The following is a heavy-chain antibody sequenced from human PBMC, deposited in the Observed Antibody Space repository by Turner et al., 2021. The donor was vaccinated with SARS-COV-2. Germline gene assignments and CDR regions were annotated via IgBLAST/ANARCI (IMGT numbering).Heavy chain of an antibody. CDR2: ISSSSNYI. V-gene: IGHV3-21*01. J-gene: IGHJ3*02. CDR1: GFTFSRHS. D-gene: IGHD3-22*01. Sequence: EVQLVESGGGLVKPGGSLRLSCAASGFTFSRHSMNWVRQAPGKGLEWVSSISSSSNYIYYADSVKGRFTISRDNAKNSLFLQMNSLGAEDTSVYYCARARWDYYDSSGYYPDAFDIWGQGTMVTVSS. CDR3: ARARWDYYDSSGYYPDAFDI.